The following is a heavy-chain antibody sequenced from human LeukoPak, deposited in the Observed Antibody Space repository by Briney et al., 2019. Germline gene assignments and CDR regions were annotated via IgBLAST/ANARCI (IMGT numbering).Heavy chain of an antibody. CDR3: ARGSMHIYHLYTDY. CDR1: GFTFSNYW. Sequence: PGGSLRLSCAASGFTFSNYWVSWFRQAPGQGLEWVASIKQDGSKRYYVDSMKGRFTISRDNAKNSLFLQLSSLRVEDTAVYYCARGSMHIYHLYTDYWGQGTLVTVSS. J-gene: IGHJ4*02. V-gene: IGHV3-7*01. D-gene: IGHD3-16*02. CDR2: IKQDGSKR.